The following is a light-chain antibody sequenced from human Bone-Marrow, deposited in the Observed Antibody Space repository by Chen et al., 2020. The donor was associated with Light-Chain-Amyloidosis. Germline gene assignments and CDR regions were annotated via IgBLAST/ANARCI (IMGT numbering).Light chain of an antibody. CDR2: DVI. CDR1: SSDV. J-gene: IGLJ3*02. V-gene: IGLV2-14*03. CDR3: SASATSNTCV. Sequence: QSALTQPASVSGSPGQSITVACTGASSDVSWYQQLPGKAPKLVIYDVINRPSGVSSRFSVSKSCNTAYLTIAGLQAEDEADYFCSASATSNTCVFGGGTKLPVL.